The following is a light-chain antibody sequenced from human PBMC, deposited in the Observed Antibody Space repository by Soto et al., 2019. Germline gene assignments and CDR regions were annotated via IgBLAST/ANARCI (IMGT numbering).Light chain of an antibody. CDR2: AAS. V-gene: IGKV1D-12*01. J-gene: IGKJ4*01. Sequence: DIQMTQSPSFVSASVGDTVTITCRASQGIRTWVAWYQQKPGKAPKLLISAASSLHSGVPSRFSGSGSGTDFTLTISSLQPEDFATYYCQQSSNFPLTFGGGTKVEIK. CDR3: QQSSNFPLT. CDR1: QGIRTW.